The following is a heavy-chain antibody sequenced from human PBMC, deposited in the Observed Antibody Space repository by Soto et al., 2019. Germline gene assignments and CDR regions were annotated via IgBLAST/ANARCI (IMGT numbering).Heavy chain of an antibody. CDR1: GYTFTSYG. J-gene: IGHJ5*02. D-gene: IGHD3-22*01. CDR3: ARYVHYYDSSGYWWFDP. Sequence: ASVKVSCKASGYTFTSYGISWVRQAPGQGLEWMGWISAYNGNTNYAQKLQGRVTMTTDTSTSTAYMELRSLRSDDTAVYYCARYVHYYDSSGYWWFDPWGQGTLVTVSS. CDR2: ISAYNGNT. V-gene: IGHV1-18*01.